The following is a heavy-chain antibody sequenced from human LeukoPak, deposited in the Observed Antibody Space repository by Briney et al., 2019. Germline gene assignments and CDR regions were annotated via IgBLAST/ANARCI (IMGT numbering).Heavy chain of an antibody. CDR3: ARQRGGFGGNYYYYMDV. CDR1: GFTFNSSV. Sequence: GGSLRLSCAASGFTFNSSVMHWVRQARGKGLEWVSVIWFDGSNKYYADSVKGRFTISRDNSKNTLYLQMNSLRAEDTAVYYCARQRGGFGGNYYYYMDVWGKGTTATVSS. V-gene: IGHV3-33*01. D-gene: IGHD3-10*01. J-gene: IGHJ6*03. CDR2: IWFDGSNK.